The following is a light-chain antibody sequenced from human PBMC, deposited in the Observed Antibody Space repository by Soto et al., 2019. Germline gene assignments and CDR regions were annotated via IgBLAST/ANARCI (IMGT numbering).Light chain of an antibody. CDR1: QNVNRN. J-gene: IGKJ1*01. Sequence: EVVMTQSPATLSASPGERVILSWRASQNVNRNLAWYQQKPGQAPRLLIYGASTRATGIPARFSGSGSGAEFTLTISSLQSEDLAVYYCQQYDNWPPWTFGQGTKVEIK. CDR2: GAS. V-gene: IGKV3-15*01. CDR3: QQYDNWPPWT.